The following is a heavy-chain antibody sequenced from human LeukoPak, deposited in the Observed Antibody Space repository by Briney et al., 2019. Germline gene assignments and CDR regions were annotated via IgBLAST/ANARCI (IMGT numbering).Heavy chain of an antibody. Sequence: ASVKVSCKASAYTLTRYGINWVRLAPGQGLEWMGWISAYNDNTNNMQKFKGRITLTADTSTNTAYLELRSLRSDDTAVYYCATLSHYCSSTSCYRGDYWGQGTLVTVSS. V-gene: IGHV1-18*01. D-gene: IGHD2-2*02. CDR3: ATLSHYCSSTSCYRGDY. J-gene: IGHJ4*02. CDR2: ISAYNDNT. CDR1: AYTLTRYG.